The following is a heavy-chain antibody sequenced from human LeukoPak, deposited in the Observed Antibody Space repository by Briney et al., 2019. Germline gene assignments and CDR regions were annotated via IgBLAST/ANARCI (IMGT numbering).Heavy chain of an antibody. CDR1: GFTFSRYE. CDR3: ATLGALVVITHWYFDL. J-gene: IGHJ2*01. Sequence: GGSLRLSCAASGFTFSRYEMNWVRQAPGKGLEGVSYISSSGSTIYYADSVKGRFTISRDNAKNSLYLQMNSLRAEDTAVYYCATLGALVVITHWYFDLWGRGTLVTVSS. CDR2: ISSSGSTI. D-gene: IGHD3-22*01. V-gene: IGHV3-48*03.